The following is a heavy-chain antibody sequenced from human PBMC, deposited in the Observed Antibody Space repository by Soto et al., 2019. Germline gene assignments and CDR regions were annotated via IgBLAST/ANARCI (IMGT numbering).Heavy chain of an antibody. CDR3: ARLRYYYDSSGYSRYYFDY. CDR2: INPGAGST. J-gene: IGHJ4*02. V-gene: IGHV1-46*01. D-gene: IGHD3-22*01. Sequence: ASVKVSCKASGYTFTSYFLHWVRQAPGQGLEWMGIINPGAGSTTYAQNFQGRVTMTSDTSTSTAFMELSSLRSDDTAVYYCARLRYYYDSSGYSRYYFDYWGQGTLVTVSS. CDR1: GYTFTSYF.